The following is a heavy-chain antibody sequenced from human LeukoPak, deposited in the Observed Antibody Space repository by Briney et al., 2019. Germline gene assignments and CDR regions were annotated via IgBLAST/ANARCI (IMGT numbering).Heavy chain of an antibody. CDR3: ARGGYYVSSGYYHEPDY. CDR1: GYSISSGYY. J-gene: IGHJ4*02. V-gene: IGHV4-38-2*01. CDR2: IYHSGST. D-gene: IGHD3-22*01. Sequence: PSETLSLTCAVSGYSISSGYYWGWIRQPPGKGLEWIGSIYHSGSTYYNPSLKSRVTISVDTSKNQFSLKLSSVTAADTAVYYCARGGYYVSSGYYHEPDYWGQGTVVTVSS.